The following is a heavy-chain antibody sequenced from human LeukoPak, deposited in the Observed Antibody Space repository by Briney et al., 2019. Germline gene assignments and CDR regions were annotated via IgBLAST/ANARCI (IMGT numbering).Heavy chain of an antibody. CDR3: ATDLTVVNYYYGMDV. V-gene: IGHV1-46*01. D-gene: IGHD4-23*01. CDR1: GYTFTSYY. CDR2: INPSGGST. J-gene: IGHJ6*02. Sequence: ASVKVSCKASGYTFTSYYMHWVRQAPGQGLEWMGIINPSGGSTSYAQKFQGRVTMTEDTFTDTAYMELSSLRSEDTAVYYCATDLTVVNYYYGMDVWGQGTTVTVSS.